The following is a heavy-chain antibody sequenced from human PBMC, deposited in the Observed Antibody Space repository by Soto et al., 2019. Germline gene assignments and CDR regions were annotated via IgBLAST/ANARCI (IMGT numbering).Heavy chain of an antibody. CDR2: IYYSGST. D-gene: IGHD3-3*01. CDR1: GGSISSGGYY. V-gene: IGHV4-31*03. CDR3: ARHPSDFCFDP. Sequence: SETLSLTCTVSGGSISSGGYYWSWIRQHPGKGLEWIGYIYYSGSTYYNPSLKSRVTISVDTSKNQFSLKLSSVTAADTAVYYGARHPSDFCFDPWGQGTLVTVPS. J-gene: IGHJ5*02.